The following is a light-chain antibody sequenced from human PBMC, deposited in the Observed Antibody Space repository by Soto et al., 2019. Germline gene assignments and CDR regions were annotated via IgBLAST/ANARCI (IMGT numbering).Light chain of an antibody. CDR3: SSYTTSNTLV. J-gene: IGLJ2*01. V-gene: IGLV2-14*01. Sequence: QSALTQPASVSGSPGQSITISCTGTPSDVGYYNYVSWYQHHPGKVPKLMIYEVSNRPSGVPNRFSASKSGNTASLAISGLQAEDEADYYCSSYTTSNTLVFGGGTKVTVL. CDR1: PSDVGYYNY. CDR2: EVS.